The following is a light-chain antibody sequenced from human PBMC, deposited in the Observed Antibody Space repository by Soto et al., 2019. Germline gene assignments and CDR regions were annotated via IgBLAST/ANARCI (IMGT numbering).Light chain of an antibody. V-gene: IGKV3D-20*02. J-gene: IGKJ1*01. Sequence: IVLTHSPGTLSLSPWDRATLSCRASQSVASNYLAWYQQKPGQAPRLLIYDASTRATGIPARFSGSGSGTDFTLTISSLESEDFAVYYCQQRYNWPWKFGQGTKVDIK. CDR3: QQRYNWPWK. CDR1: QSVASNY. CDR2: DAS.